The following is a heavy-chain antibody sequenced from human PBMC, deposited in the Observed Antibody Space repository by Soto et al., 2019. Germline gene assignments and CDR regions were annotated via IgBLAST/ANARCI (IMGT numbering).Heavy chain of an antibody. CDR2: IKSKTDGGTT. CDR3: TTVSGGDSHDPSQATGYYYYYMDV. CDR1: GFTFSNAW. D-gene: IGHD2-21*02. J-gene: IGHJ6*03. Sequence: GGSLRLSCAASGFTFSNAWMSWVRQAPGKGLEWVGRIKSKTDGGTTDYAAPVKGRFTISRDDSKNTLYLQMNSLKTEDTAVYYCTTVSGGDSHDPSQATGYYYYYMDVWGKGTTVTVSS. V-gene: IGHV3-15*01.